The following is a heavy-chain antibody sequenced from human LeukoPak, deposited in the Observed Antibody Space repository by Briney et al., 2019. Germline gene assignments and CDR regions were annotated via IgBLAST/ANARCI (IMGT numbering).Heavy chain of an antibody. Sequence: PGGSLRLSCSASGFSFSSSAMHWVRQAPGKGLEYVSAISRDGAGTYYAHSVKDRVTISRDNSKNTLYLQMSSLTPEDTAVYYCVKGVQGIRGSNSLEYFQHWGQGTLVTVSS. CDR3: VKGVQGIRGSNSLEYFQH. D-gene: IGHD3-10*01. V-gene: IGHV3-64D*06. CDR1: GFSFSSSA. J-gene: IGHJ1*01. CDR2: ISRDGAGT.